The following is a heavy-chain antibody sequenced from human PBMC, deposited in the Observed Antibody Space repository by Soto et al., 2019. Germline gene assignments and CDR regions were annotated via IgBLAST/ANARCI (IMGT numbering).Heavy chain of an antibody. V-gene: IGHV4-34*01. Sequence: SETLSLTCAVYGGSFSGYYWSWIRQPPGKGLEWIGEINHSGSTNYNPSLKSRVTISVDTSKNQFSLKLSSVTAADTAVYYCASFKRQYQLPPQDRRGFDPWGPGTVVTV. CDR3: ASFKRQYQLPPQDRRGFDP. J-gene: IGHJ5*02. CDR2: INHSGST. CDR1: GGSFSGYY. D-gene: IGHD2-2*01.